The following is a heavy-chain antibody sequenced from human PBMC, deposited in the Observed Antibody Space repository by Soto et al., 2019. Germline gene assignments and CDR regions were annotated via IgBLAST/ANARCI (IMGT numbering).Heavy chain of an antibody. CDR1: GYTFTIYD. D-gene: IGHD6-6*01. Sequence: ASVTVTCTESGYTFTIYDMHWVRQATGQGLEWMGIINPSGGSTSYAQRFQGRVTMTRDTSTSTVYMELSSLRSEDTAVYYCARTKYSSSSVAFDYWGQGTLVTVSS. V-gene: IGHV1-46*01. J-gene: IGHJ4*02. CDR3: ARTKYSSSSVAFDY. CDR2: INPSGGST.